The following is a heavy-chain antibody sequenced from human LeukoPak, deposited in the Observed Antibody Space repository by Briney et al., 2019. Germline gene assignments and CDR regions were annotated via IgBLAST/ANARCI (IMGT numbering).Heavy chain of an antibody. Sequence: KSGGSLGLSCAASGFTFSSYSMNWVRQAPGKGLEWVSSISSSSSYIYYADSVKGRFTISRDNAKNSLYLQMNSLRAEDTAVYYCARQRGYDILTGSYGMDVWGQGTTVTVSS. CDR1: GFTFSSYS. CDR2: ISSSSSYI. J-gene: IGHJ6*02. V-gene: IGHV3-21*01. D-gene: IGHD3-9*01. CDR3: ARQRGYDILTGSYGMDV.